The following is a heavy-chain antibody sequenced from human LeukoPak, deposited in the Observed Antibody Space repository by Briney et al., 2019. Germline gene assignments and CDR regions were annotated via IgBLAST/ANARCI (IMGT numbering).Heavy chain of an antibody. CDR2: ISGSGGST. V-gene: IGHV3-23*01. Sequence: PGGSLRLSCAASGFTFSSYAMSWVRQAPGKGLEWVSAISGSGGSTYYAGSVKGRFTISRDNSKNTLYLQMNSLRAEDTAVYYCAKSGGRTLWKYYYYYYMDVWGKGTTVTVSS. CDR1: GFTFSSYA. CDR3: AKSGGRTLWKYYYYYYMDV. D-gene: IGHD5-18*01. J-gene: IGHJ6*03.